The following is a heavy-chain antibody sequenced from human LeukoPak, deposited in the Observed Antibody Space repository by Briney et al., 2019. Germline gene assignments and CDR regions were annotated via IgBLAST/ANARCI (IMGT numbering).Heavy chain of an antibody. CDR2: INTDGSRT. CDR1: GFSNYW. J-gene: IGHJ2*01. CDR3: AKEDSGSGSIDWYFDL. V-gene: IGHV3-74*01. Sequence: GGSLRLSCAASGFSNYWMHWVRQAPGKGLVWVSRINTDGSRTSYADSVRGRFTISRDNSKNTLYLQMNSLRAEDTAVYYCAKEDSGSGSIDWYFDLWGRGTLVTVSS. D-gene: IGHD3-10*01.